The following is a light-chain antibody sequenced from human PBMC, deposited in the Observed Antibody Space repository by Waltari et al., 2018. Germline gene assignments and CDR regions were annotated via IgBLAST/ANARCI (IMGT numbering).Light chain of an antibody. CDR3: QHYNSFSALFT. Sequence: DIQMTQAPSHVSASVRDRVTIHCRASQSISRWLAWYPQKPGKAPKLLIHKASSLQSGVPSRFSGSGSGTEFTLNITSLQPDDFATYYCQHYNSFSALFTFGPGTQVDIK. CDR1: QSISRW. J-gene: IGKJ3*01. V-gene: IGKV1-5*03. CDR2: KAS.